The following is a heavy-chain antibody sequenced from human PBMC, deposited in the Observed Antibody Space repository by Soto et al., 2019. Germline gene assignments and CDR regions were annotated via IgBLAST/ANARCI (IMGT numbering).Heavy chain of an antibody. D-gene: IGHD3-22*01. CDR2: ISSSSSTI. V-gene: IGHV3-48*02. Sequence: EVQLVESGGGLVQPGGSLRLSCAASGFTFSSYSMNWVRQAPGKGLEWVSYISSSSSTIYYADSVKGRFTISRDNAKNSLYLQMNSLRDEDTAVYYCARDRSPTYYYDSSAGGKFDYWGQGTLVTVSS. CDR1: GFTFSSYS. CDR3: ARDRSPTYYYDSSAGGKFDY. J-gene: IGHJ4*02.